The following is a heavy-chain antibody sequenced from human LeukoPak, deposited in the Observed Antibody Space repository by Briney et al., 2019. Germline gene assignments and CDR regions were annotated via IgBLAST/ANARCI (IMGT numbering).Heavy chain of an antibody. CDR2: IKQDGSEG. CDR1: GFIFSGHW. V-gene: IGHV3-7*01. J-gene: IGHJ4*02. D-gene: IGHD1-26*01. Sequence: GGSLRLSCAASGFIFSGHWISWVRQAPGKGLEWVGNIKQDGSEGNYVDSVKGRFTISRGNAKNSLYLQTNSLRAEDTAVYYCARDPAYRYSSEGWEGYFDFWGQGTLVTVSS. CDR3: ARDPAYRYSSEGWEGYFDF.